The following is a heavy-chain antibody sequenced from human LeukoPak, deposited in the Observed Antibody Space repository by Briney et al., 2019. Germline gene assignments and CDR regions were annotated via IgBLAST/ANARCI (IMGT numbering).Heavy chain of an antibody. CDR2: ISGSSSNT. Sequence: PGGSLRLSCAASGFTFSDYYMTWIRQAPGKGLEWVSYISGSSSNTNYADSVKGRFTISRDNAKNSLYLQMNSLRAEDTAVYYCARVNPTSGGFYAYWGQGTLVTVSS. CDR3: ARVNPTSGGFYAY. D-gene: IGHD3-22*01. CDR1: GFTFSDYY. J-gene: IGHJ4*02. V-gene: IGHV3-11*06.